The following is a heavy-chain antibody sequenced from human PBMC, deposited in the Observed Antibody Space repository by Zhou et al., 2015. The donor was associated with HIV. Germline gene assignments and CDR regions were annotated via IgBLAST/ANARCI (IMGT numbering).Heavy chain of an antibody. CDR2: IIPILGIA. J-gene: IGHJ4*02. Sequence: QVQLVQSGAEVKKPGSSVKVSCKASGGTFSSYTISWVRQAPGQGLEWMGRIIPILGIANYAQKFQGRVTITADKSTSTAYMELSSLRSEDTAVYYCASLSPAAQDGTFDYWGQGTLVTVSS. V-gene: IGHV1-69*02. D-gene: IGHD2-2*01. CDR1: GGTFSSYT. CDR3: ASLSPAAQDGTFDY.